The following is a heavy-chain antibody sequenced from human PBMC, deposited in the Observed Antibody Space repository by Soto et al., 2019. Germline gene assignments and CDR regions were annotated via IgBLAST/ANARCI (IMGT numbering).Heavy chain of an antibody. CDR3: AHDSSGLYGFDY. Sequence: VSGPTLVNPTQTLTLTCTFSGFSHNTRGVGVDWIRQPPGEALQWLALIYWDDDTRYSPSLKSRLTIAKDTSKNQVVLTLTNMDPVDTATYYCAHDSSGLYGFDYWGQGSLVTVSS. D-gene: IGHD3-22*01. CDR1: GFSHNTRGVG. V-gene: IGHV2-5*02. J-gene: IGHJ4*02. CDR2: IYWDDDT.